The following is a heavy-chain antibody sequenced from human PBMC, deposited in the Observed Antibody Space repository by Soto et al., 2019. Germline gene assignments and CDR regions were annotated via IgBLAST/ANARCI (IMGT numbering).Heavy chain of an antibody. CDR1: GFTFTNYD. D-gene: IGHD3-22*01. Sequence: EVQLLESGGGLVQPGGSLRLSCAASGFTFTNYDMTWVRQAPGKGLGWVSTVSGRGGTTYYADSVKSWFTISRDNSKNTVHLKMTSLRAEDTAIYCCARLSSSGYYTCGYWCQGTVVSGSS. V-gene: IGHV3-23*01. CDR2: VSGRGGTT. J-gene: IGHJ4*02. CDR3: ARLSSSGYYTCGY.